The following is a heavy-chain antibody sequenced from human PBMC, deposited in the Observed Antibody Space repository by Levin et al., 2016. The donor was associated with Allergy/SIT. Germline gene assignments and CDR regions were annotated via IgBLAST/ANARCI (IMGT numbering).Heavy chain of an antibody. V-gene: IGHV1-3*01. D-gene: IGHD3/OR15-3a*01. Sequence: WVRQAPGQRLEWMGWINAGNGNTKYSQKFQGRITLTSDTSASTSYMELSSLRSEDTAVYFCARWSGSSPDYWGPGNPGHRLL. CDR3: ARWSGSSPDY. CDR2: INAGNGNT. J-gene: IGHJ4*02.